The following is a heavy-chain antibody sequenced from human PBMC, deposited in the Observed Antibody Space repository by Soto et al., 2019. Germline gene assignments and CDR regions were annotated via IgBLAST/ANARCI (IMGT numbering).Heavy chain of an antibody. V-gene: IGHV4-39*01. CDR1: GGSISSSSYY. D-gene: IGHD6-19*01. CDR3: SSGKAVAAFNWFDP. J-gene: IGHJ5*02. Sequence: SENLYLTCTVYGGSISSSSYYGGWIRQPPGKGLEWIGSIYYSGSTYYNPSLKSRVTISVDTSKNQFSLKLSSVTAADTAVYYCSSGKAVAAFNWFDPWGQGTLVTVSS. CDR2: IYYSGST.